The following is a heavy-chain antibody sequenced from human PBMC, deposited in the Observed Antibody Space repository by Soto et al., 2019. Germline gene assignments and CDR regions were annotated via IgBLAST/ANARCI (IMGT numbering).Heavy chain of an antibody. V-gene: IGHV3-9*01. J-gene: IGHJ4*02. Sequence: SLRLSCAASGFTFDDYAMHWVRQAPGKGLEWVSGISWNSGSIGYADSVKGRFTISRDNAKNSLYLQMNSLRAEDTALYYCAKGIGGIAARRERYFDYWGQGTLVTVSS. CDR1: GFTFDDYA. CDR2: ISWNSGSI. CDR3: AKGIGGIAARRERYFDY. D-gene: IGHD6-6*01.